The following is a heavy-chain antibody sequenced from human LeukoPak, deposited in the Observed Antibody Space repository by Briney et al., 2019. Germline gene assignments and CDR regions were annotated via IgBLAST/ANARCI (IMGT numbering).Heavy chain of an antibody. Sequence: GSLRLSCAASGFTFSSYAMSWVRQAPGKGLEWVSAISGSGGSTYYADSVKGRFTISRDNSKNTLYLQMNSLRAEDTAVYYCAKNSYGYLGSTGSFGYWGQGTLVTVSS. CDR1: GFTFSSYA. J-gene: IGHJ4*02. V-gene: IGHV3-23*01. CDR3: AKNSYGYLGSTGSFGY. CDR2: ISGSGGST. D-gene: IGHD5-18*01.